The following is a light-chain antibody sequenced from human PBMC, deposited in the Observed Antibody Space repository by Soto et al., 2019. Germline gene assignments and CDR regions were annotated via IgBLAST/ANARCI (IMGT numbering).Light chain of an antibody. CDR3: SSGISSSTTYV. CDR2: EVG. J-gene: IGLJ1*01. Sequence: QSALIQPASVTGSPGQSIPLPWAANRSDVGGYDYVFWDQQQQGKGAKLMIYEVGKPASGVSNRVSGSKSSNTASLTISGLQPEEGAEYYGSSGISSSTTYVFGTGTKVTAL. CDR1: RSDVGGYDY. V-gene: IGLV2-14*01.